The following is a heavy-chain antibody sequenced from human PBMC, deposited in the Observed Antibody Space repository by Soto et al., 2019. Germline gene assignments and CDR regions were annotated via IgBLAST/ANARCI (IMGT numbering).Heavy chain of an antibody. J-gene: IGHJ4*02. CDR1: GDSVSSTSTA. CDR3: ARGSYYSGWV. D-gene: IGHD6-19*01. V-gene: IGHV6-1*01. Sequence: SQTLSLTCAISGDSVSSTSTAWSWIRQSPSRGLEWLGRTYYRSNWYTDYAVSVKSRITISPDTSKNQSSLQLNSVTPEDTAVYYCARGSYYSGWVWGQGTLVTSPQ. CDR2: TYYRSNWYT.